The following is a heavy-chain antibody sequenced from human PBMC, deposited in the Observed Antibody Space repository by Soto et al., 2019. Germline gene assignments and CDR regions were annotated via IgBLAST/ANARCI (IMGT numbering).Heavy chain of an antibody. J-gene: IGHJ4*02. D-gene: IGHD6-13*01. CDR3: VRGGHNSGWYRTFDF. Sequence: VKVSCKSSRGTFTTDAISWVRQAPGQGLEWMGVIIPVFGPPTYAQRFQGRVTISADESTSTAHLELSNLRSEDTAIYYCVRGGHNSGWYRTFDFWGQGTLITVSS. CDR1: RGTFTTDA. V-gene: IGHV1-69*01. CDR2: IIPVFGPP.